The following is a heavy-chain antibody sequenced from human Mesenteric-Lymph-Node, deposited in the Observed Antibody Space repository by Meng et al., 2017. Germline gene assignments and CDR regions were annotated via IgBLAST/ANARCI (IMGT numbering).Heavy chain of an antibody. CDR1: GGSISSYY. V-gene: IGHV4-59*01. J-gene: IGHJ4*02. CDR3: ARTAVAGYYFDY. D-gene: IGHD6-19*01. CDR2: IYYSGST. Sequence: GSLRLSCTVSGGSISSYYWSWIRQPPGKGLEWIGYIYYSGSTNYNPSLKSRVTISVDTSKNQFSLKLSSVTAADTAVYYCARTAVAGYYFDYWGQGTLVTVSS.